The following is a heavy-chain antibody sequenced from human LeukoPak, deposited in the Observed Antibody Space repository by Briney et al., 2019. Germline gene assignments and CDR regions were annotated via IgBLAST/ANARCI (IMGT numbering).Heavy chain of an antibody. J-gene: IGHJ4*02. CDR2: IIPILGIA. CDR1: GGTFSSYA. Sequence: ASVKVSCKASGGTFSSYAISWVRQAPGQGLEWMGRIIPILGIANYARKFQGRVTITADKSTSTAYMELSSLRSEDTAVYYCAREKVVVVAATYTYYFDYWGQGTLVTVSS. CDR3: AREKVVVVAATYTYYFDY. D-gene: IGHD2-15*01. V-gene: IGHV1-69*04.